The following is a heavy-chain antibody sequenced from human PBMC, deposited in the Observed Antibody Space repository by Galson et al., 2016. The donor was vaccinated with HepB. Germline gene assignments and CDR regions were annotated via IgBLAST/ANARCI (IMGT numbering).Heavy chain of an antibody. CDR2: IIPMLQIV. J-gene: IGHJ5*02. Sequence: SVKVSCKASGGTFGSFGISWVRLAPGQGLEWLGRIIPMLQIVNLAQKLEGRVTITADKSTSTAYMELNGLTSDDTAVYYCARLGSYDSSGHAPWGQGTLVTVSS. V-gene: IGHV1-69*04. CDR1: GGTFGSFG. D-gene: IGHD3-22*01. CDR3: ARLGSYDSSGHAP.